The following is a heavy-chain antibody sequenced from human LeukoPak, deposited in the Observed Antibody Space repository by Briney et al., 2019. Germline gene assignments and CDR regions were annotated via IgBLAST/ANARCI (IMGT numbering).Heavy chain of an antibody. V-gene: IGHV3-23*01. D-gene: IGHD3-22*01. CDR2: ISGSGGTT. CDR3: AKEAYDSSGYYYGYFQH. CDR1: GFTSSSSA. Sequence: GGSLRLSCAASGFTSSSSAMNWVRQAPGKGLEWVSTISGSGGTTYYADSVKGRFTISRDNSKNTLYLQMNSLRAEDTAVYYCAKEAYDSSGYYYGYFQHWGQGTLVTVSS. J-gene: IGHJ1*01.